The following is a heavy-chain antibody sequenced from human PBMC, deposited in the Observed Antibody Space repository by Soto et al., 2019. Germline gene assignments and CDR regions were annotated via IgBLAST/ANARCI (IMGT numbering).Heavy chain of an antibody. V-gene: IGHV3-9*01. CDR3: VRSKGGYSYGTPFDY. D-gene: IGHD5-18*01. CDR1: VFTFYDYV. Sequence: SLRLLCSASVFTFYDYVLHWVRQVLGKGLEWVSSISWNSGNIGYADSVKGRFTTSRDNAKNSLYLQMNSLRPEDTALYYCVRSKGGYSYGTPFDYWGQGP. CDR2: ISWNSGNI. J-gene: IGHJ4*02.